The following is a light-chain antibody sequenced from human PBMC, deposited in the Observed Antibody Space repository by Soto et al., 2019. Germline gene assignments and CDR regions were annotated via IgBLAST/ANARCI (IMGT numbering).Light chain of an antibody. V-gene: IGKV3-20*01. Sequence: EIVLTQSPATLSLSPGERATLSCRASQSVGSYLGWYQQKPGQAPRLIIYDASVRATGIPARFSGSGSGTDFTLTISRLEPEDFAVYCCQQYGSSPRTFGQGTKVDIK. CDR3: QQYGSSPRT. CDR1: QSVGSY. J-gene: IGKJ1*01. CDR2: DAS.